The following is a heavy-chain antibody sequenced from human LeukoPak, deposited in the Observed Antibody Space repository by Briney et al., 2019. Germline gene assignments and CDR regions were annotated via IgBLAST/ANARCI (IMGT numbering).Heavy chain of an antibody. Sequence: SETLSLTCTVSGGSISRDYWSWIRQPAGKGLEWIGRFSTRGSTNYNPSLKSRATLPVDTSKNQFSLQLSFVTAADTAVYYCAREWDYWGQGTLVTVSS. CDR3: AREWDY. V-gene: IGHV4-4*07. CDR1: GGSISRDY. CDR2: FSTRGST. J-gene: IGHJ4*02.